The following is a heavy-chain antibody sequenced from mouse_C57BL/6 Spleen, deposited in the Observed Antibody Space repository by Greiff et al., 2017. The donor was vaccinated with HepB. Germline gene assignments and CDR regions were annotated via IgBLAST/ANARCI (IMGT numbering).Heavy chain of an antibody. J-gene: IGHJ4*01. CDR1: GFSLTSYG. V-gene: IGHV2-2*01. CDR2: IWSGGST. Sequence: VQLQQSGPGLVQPSQSLSITCTVSGFSLTSYGVHWVRQSPGKSLEWLGVIWSGGSTDYNAAFISRLSISKDNSKSQVFFKMNSLQADDTAIYYCARTGDGYPYAMDYWGQGTSVTVSS. D-gene: IGHD2-3*01. CDR3: ARTGDGYPYAMDY.